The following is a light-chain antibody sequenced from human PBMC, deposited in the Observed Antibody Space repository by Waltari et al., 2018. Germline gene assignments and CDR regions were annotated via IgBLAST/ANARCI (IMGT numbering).Light chain of an antibody. CDR3: QSADGGSRYWV. Sequence: SYELTQPPSVSVSPGQTDRIPSSGKAFPKQYVYWYQPKPVQAPVLLIYKDTERPPGIPERFSGSTSGTTVTLTIRGVQAEDEADYYCQSADGGSRYWVFGGGTKVTVL. J-gene: IGLJ3*02. CDR2: KDT. V-gene: IGLV3-25*03. CDR1: AFPKQY.